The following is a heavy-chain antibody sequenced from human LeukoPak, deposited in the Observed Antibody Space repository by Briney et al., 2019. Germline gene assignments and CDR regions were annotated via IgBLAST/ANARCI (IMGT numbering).Heavy chain of an antibody. CDR2: IKQDGSEK. V-gene: IGHV3-7*01. D-gene: IGHD3-22*01. CDR3: ARSVTMIVDWFDP. J-gene: IGHJ5*02. Sequence: GGSLRLSCAASGFTFSSYWMSWVRQAPGKGLEWVANIKQDGSEKYYVDSVKGRFTISRDNAKNSLYLQMNSLRAEDTAVYYCARSVTMIVDWFDPWGQGTLVTVSS. CDR1: GFTFSSYW.